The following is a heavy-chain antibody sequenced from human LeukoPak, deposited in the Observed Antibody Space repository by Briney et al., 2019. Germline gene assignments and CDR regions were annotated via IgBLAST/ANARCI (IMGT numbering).Heavy chain of an antibody. V-gene: IGHV4-59*01. CDR2: IYYSGST. Sequence: PSETLPLTCTVSGGSISSYYWSWIRQPPGKGLEWIGYIYYSGSTNYNPSLKSRVTISVDTSKNQFSLKLSSVTAADTAVYYCARTYNWFDPWGQGTLVTVSS. J-gene: IGHJ5*02. CDR3: ARTYNWFDP. CDR1: GGSISSYY.